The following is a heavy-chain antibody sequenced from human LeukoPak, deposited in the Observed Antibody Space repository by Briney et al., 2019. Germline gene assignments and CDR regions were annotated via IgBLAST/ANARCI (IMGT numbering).Heavy chain of an antibody. CDR2: LNHGGGST. Sequence: GGSLRLSCAASGFTFSSYAMSRVRQAPGKGLEWVSALNHGGGSTYYADSVKGRFTIFRDNSKNTLYLQISSLRVEDTAVYYCAKTGRDYGDFFYFDYWGQGTLVTVSS. CDR1: GFTFSSYA. V-gene: IGHV3-23*01. D-gene: IGHD4-17*01. CDR3: AKTGRDYGDFFYFDY. J-gene: IGHJ4*02.